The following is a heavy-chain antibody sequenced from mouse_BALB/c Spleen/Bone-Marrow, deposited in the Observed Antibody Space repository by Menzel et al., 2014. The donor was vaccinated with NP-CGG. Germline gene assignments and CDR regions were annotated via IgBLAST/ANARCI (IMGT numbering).Heavy chain of an antibody. J-gene: IGHJ4*01. CDR3: ARGGMITENYAMDY. V-gene: IGHV1S56*01. CDR2: IYPGNVNT. D-gene: IGHD2-4*01. CDR1: GYIFTSYY. Sequence: VQLQQSGPELVKPGASVRISCKAPGYIFTSYYIHWVKQRPGQGLEWIGWIYPGNVNTKYNEKFKGKATLTADKSSSTAYMQLSSLTSEDSAVYFCARGGMITENYAMDYWGQGTSVTVSS.